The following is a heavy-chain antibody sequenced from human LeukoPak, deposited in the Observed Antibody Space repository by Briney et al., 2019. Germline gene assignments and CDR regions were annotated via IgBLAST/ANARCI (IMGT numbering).Heavy chain of an antibody. CDR3: AREGDEGYLFDY. D-gene: IGHD2-15*01. CDR2: TYYRSKWYN. J-gene: IGHJ4*02. CDR1: GDSLSSNSAA. Sequence: SQTLSLTCAISGDSLSSNSAAWSWIRQSPSRGHEWLGRTYYRSKWYNDYVVSVKSRITINPDTSKNQFSLQLNSVTPEGTAVYYCAREGDEGYLFDYWGQGTLVTVSS. V-gene: IGHV6-1*01.